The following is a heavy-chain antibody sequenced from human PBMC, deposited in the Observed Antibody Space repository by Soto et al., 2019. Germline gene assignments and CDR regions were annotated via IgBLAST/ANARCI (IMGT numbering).Heavy chain of an antibody. CDR3: ARAAMRPRAFDI. CDR1: GGSSSSYY. V-gene: IGHV4-59*01. Sequence: ALETLSHTCTVSGGSSSSYYWIWIRQPPGKGLEWIGYIYYSGSTNYNPSLKSRVTISVDTSKNQFSLKLSSVTAADTAVYYCARAAMRPRAFDIWGQGTMVTVSS. J-gene: IGHJ3*02. D-gene: IGHD2-2*01. CDR2: IYYSGST.